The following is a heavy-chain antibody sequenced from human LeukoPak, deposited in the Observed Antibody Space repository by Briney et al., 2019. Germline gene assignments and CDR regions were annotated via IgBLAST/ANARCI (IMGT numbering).Heavy chain of an antibody. D-gene: IGHD3-10*01. CDR3: ARGRGEGRGISMVRGVRAPSYNWFDP. V-gene: IGHV4-38-2*02. Sequence: SETLSLTCTVSGYSISSGYYWGWIRQPPGKGLEWIGSIYYSGSTYYNPSLKSRVTISVDTSKNQFSLKLSSVTAADTAVYYCARGRGEGRGISMVRGVRAPSYNWFDPWGHGTLVTVSS. CDR2: IYYSGST. CDR1: GYSISSGYY. J-gene: IGHJ5*02.